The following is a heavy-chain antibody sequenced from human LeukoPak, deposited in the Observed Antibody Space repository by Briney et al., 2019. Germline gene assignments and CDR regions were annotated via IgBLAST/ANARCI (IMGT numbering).Heavy chain of an antibody. V-gene: IGHV4-34*01. J-gene: IGHJ5*02. CDR1: GGSFSGYY. D-gene: IGHD3-16*02. Sequence: SETLSLTCAVYGGSFSGYYWSWIRQPPGKGLEWIGEINHSGSTDYNPSLKSRVTISVDTSKNQFSLTLSSVTAADTAVYYCARRYSPSFHYDYVWGSYRPGWFDPWGQGTLVTVSS. CDR3: ARRYSPSFHYDYVWGSYRPGWFDP. CDR2: INHSGST.